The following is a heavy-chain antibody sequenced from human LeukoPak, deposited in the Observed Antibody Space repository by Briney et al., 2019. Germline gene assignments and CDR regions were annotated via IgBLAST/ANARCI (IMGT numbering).Heavy chain of an antibody. V-gene: IGHV3-9*03. Sequence: GGSLRLSCAASGFTFDDYAMHWVRQAPGKGLEWVSGISWNSGSIGYADSVKGRFTISRDNAKNSLYLQMNSLRAEDMALYYCAKGDSGSYWDYDAFDIWGQGTMVTVSS. D-gene: IGHD1-26*01. CDR2: ISWNSGSI. CDR1: GFTFDDYA. CDR3: AKGDSGSYWDYDAFDI. J-gene: IGHJ3*02.